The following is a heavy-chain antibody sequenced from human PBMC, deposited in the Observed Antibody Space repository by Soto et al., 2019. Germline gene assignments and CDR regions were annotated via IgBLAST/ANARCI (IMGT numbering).Heavy chain of an antibody. CDR1: GYTFTSYA. J-gene: IGHJ4*02. Sequence: QVQLVQSGAEVKKPGASVKVSCKASGYTFTSYAMHWVRQAPGQRREWMGWINAGNGNTKYSQKFQGRVTITRDTSASTAYMELSSLRSEDTAVYYCARAPYSSGWFGYYFDYWGQGTLVTVSS. V-gene: IGHV1-3*01. CDR2: INAGNGNT. CDR3: ARAPYSSGWFGYYFDY. D-gene: IGHD6-19*01.